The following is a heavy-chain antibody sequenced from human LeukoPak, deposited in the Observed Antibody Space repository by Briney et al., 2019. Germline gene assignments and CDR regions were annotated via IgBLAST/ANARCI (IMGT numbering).Heavy chain of an antibody. J-gene: IGHJ4*02. Sequence: SSETLSLTCAVYGGSFSGYYWNWLRQPPGKGLEWIGEINHSGSTNYNPSLKSRVTISVDKSKNQFSLNLSSVTAADTAVYYCARDRRYYDSSAYIRGFDYWGQGTLVTVSS. CDR1: GGSFSGYY. V-gene: IGHV4-34*01. CDR3: ARDRRYYDSSAYIRGFDY. D-gene: IGHD3-22*01. CDR2: INHSGST.